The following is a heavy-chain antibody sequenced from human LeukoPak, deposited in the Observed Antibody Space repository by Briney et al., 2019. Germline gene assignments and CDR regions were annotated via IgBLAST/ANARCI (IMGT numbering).Heavy chain of an antibody. J-gene: IGHJ4*02. V-gene: IGHV3-53*01. CDR2: LFSGGSA. CDR3: ARFHRGWYFDY. Sequence: PGGSLRLSCVASGFTVSNNSMNWVRQAPGKGLEWVSILFSGGSAPYADSVKGRFTSSRDNAPNTLYLQMNSLRAEDTAVYYCARFHRGWYFDYWGQGTLVNVSS. CDR1: GFTVSNNS. D-gene: IGHD2-15*01.